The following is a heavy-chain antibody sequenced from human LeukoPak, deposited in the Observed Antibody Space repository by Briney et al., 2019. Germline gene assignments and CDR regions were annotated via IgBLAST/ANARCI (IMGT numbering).Heavy chain of an antibody. CDR1: GFTFSSYG. CDR2: IKPKTDGETT. V-gene: IGHV3-15*07. CDR3: ITPLPYSAQ. D-gene: IGHD2-21*01. J-gene: IGHJ4*02. Sequence: GGSLRLSCAASGFTFSSYGMHWVRQAPGKGLEWVGRIKPKTDGETTEYAAFVKDRFSISRDDSKSMMYLQMNSLKTEDTAVYYCITPLPYSAQGGQGTLVTVSS.